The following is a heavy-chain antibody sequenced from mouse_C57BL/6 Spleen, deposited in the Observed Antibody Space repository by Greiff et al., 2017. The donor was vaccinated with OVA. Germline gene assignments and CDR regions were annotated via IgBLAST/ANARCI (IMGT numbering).Heavy chain of an antibody. D-gene: IGHD3-3*01. CDR3: ARRGDEAMDY. J-gene: IGHJ4*01. Sequence: QVQLQQPGAELVRPGSSVKLSCKASGYTFTSYWMHWVKQRPIQGLEWIGNIDPSDSETHYNQKFKDKATLTVDKSSGTAYMQLSSLTSEDSAVYYCARRGDEAMDYWGQGTSVTVSS. V-gene: IGHV1-52*01. CDR1: GYTFTSYW. CDR2: IDPSDSET.